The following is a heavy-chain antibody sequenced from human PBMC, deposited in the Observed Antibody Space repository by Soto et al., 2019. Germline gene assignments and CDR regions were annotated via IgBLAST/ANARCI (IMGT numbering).Heavy chain of an antibody. CDR2: INPNTGGT. V-gene: IGHV1-2*02. D-gene: IGHD6-6*01. CDR3: ARSLSTIAARPDS. CDR1: GYAFTAYF. Sequence: ASVKVSCKTSGYAFTAYFMHWVRQAPGQGLEWMGWINPNTGGTYYAQKFQGRVTMTRDTSISTAFLGLRRLRSDDTAVYFCARSLSTIAARPDSWGQGTLVTVSS. J-gene: IGHJ4*02.